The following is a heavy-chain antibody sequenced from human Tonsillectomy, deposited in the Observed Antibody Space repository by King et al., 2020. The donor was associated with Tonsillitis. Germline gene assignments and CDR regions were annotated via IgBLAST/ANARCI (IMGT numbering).Heavy chain of an antibody. D-gene: IGHD3-3*01. Sequence: VQLVEAGGGLVQPGGSLRLSCAASGFTFSSYAMSWVRQAPGKGLEWVSAISGSGGRTYYADPVKGRFIISRDNSKNTLYLQMNSLRADDTAVYYCAKLMDEYYGLWSGTDTIDIWGQGTMVTVSS. CDR1: GFTFSSYA. V-gene: IGHV3-23*04. CDR2: ISGSGGRT. J-gene: IGHJ3*02. CDR3: AKLMDEYYGLWSGTDTIDI.